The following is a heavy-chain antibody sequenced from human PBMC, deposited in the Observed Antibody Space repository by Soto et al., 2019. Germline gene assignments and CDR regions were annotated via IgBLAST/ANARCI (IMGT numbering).Heavy chain of an antibody. CDR1: GGSISSSSYY. CDR2: IYYSGST. Sequence: PSETLSLTCTVSGGSISSSSYYWGWIRQPPGKGLEWIGSIYYSGSTYYNPSLKSRVTISVDTSKNQFSLKLSSVTAADTAVYYCARLHRGPMVRGVILWFDPWGQGTLVTVSS. J-gene: IGHJ5*02. V-gene: IGHV4-39*07. D-gene: IGHD3-10*01. CDR3: ARLHRGPMVRGVILWFDP.